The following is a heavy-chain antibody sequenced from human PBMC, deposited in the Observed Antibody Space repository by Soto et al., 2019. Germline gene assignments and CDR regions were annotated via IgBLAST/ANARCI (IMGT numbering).Heavy chain of an antibody. CDR3: ARGGGYDSFDY. CDR2: ISHLENT. D-gene: IGHD5-12*01. CDR1: GASISYGGFS. Sequence: TLSLTCTVSGASISYGGFSWSWIRQSPGKGLEWIGYISHLENTYLHPSFKSRLTMSIDRTRNQFSLKLSSVTAADMAVYYCARGGGYDSFDYWGQGVLVTVSS. V-gene: IGHV4-30-2*06. J-gene: IGHJ4*02.